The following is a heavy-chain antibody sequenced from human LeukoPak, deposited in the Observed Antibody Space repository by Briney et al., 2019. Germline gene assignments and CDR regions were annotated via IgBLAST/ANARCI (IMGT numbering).Heavy chain of an antibody. CDR3: ARDFSAAFDI. CDR1: GGSFGNYY. V-gene: IGHV4-59*01. Sequence: PSETLSLTCTVSGGSFGNYYWSWIRQPPGKGLEWIGYIYDSGTTNYNPSLKSRVTISVDTATNQFSLKLRSVTAADTAVDYCARDFSAAFDIWGQGTMVTVSS. CDR2: IYDSGTT. J-gene: IGHJ3*02. D-gene: IGHD2/OR15-2a*01.